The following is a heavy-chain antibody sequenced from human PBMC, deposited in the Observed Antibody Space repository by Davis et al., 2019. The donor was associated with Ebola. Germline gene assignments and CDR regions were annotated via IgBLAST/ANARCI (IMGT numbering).Heavy chain of an antibody. CDR2: INHSGST. V-gene: IGHV4-39*07. CDR1: GGSISSGGYY. J-gene: IGHJ4*02. D-gene: IGHD3-3*01. CDR3: ASSRFLEWLWFDY. Sequence: PSETLSLTCTVSGGSISSGGYYWSWIRQPPGKGLQWIGEINHSGSTNYNPSLKSRVTISVDTSKNQFSLKLSSVTAADTAVYYCASSRFLEWLWFDYWGQGTLVTVSS.